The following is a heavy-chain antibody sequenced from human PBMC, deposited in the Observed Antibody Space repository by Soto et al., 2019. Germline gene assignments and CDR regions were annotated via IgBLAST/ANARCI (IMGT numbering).Heavy chain of an antibody. J-gene: IGHJ5*02. CDR2: IRSKGHNYAT. CDR1: VFGFSGSA. CDR3: TRDLFSYDYSGILWFDP. D-gene: IGHD3-16*01. V-gene: IGHV3-73*01. Sequence: PGGSLRLSCASSVFGFSGSAMYWVRQSSGKGPEWVGRIRSKGHNYATEYAASVKGRFTISRDDSKNTAYLQMNSLQTEDTAVYYCTRDLFSYDYSGILWFDPWGQGTLVTVSS.